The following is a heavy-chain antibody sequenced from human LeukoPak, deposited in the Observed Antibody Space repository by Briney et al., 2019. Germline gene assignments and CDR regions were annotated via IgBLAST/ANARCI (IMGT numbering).Heavy chain of an antibody. Sequence: PGGSLRLSCAASGFTFSDYYMSWLRQAPGKGLEWVSYISSSGSTIYYADSVKGRFTISRDNAKNSLYLQMNSLRAEDTAVYYCAREVRYYDSSGYHQSWFDPWGQGTLVTVSS. CDR3: AREVRYYDSSGYHQSWFDP. CDR2: ISSSGSTI. V-gene: IGHV3-11*01. D-gene: IGHD3-22*01. J-gene: IGHJ5*02. CDR1: GFTFSDYY.